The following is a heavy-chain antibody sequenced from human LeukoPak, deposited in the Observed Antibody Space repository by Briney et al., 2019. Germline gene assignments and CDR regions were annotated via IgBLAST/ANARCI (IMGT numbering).Heavy chain of an antibody. CDR2: IYYTGST. CDR1: GGSISSTNYY. D-gene: IGHD3-22*01. J-gene: IGHJ3*02. Sequence: PSETLSLTCTVSGGSISSTNYYWGWICQPPGKGLEWIGYIYYTGSTNYNSSLKSRVTISVDTSKNQFSLRLSSVTAADTAVYYCARVHRDYYYDSSGYLVGAFDIWGQGTMVTVSS. CDR3: ARVHRDYYYDSSGYLVGAFDI. V-gene: IGHV4-61*05.